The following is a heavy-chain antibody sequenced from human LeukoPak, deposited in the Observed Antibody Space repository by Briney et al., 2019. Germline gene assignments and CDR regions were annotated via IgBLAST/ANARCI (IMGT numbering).Heavy chain of an antibody. Sequence: GGSLRLSCAASGFTFSIYNMNWGRQAPGKGLEWVSSISSSSSYIYYADSVKGRFTISRDNAKNSLYLQMNSLRAEDTAVYYCARLTTTVTTPFDYWGQGTLVTVSS. CDR1: GFTFSIYN. D-gene: IGHD4-17*01. CDR2: ISSSSSYI. CDR3: ARLTTTVTTPFDY. J-gene: IGHJ4*02. V-gene: IGHV3-21*01.